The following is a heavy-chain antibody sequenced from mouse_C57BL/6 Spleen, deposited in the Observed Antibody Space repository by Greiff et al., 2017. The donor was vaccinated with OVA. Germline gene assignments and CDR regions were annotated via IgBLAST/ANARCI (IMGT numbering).Heavy chain of an antibody. D-gene: IGHD2-3*01. J-gene: IGHJ4*01. Sequence: QVQLQQPGAELVRPGSSVKLSCKASGYTFTSYWMHWVKQRPIQGLEWIGNIDPSDSETHYDQKFKDKATLTVDKSSSTAYMQLSSLTSEDSAVYYGARGGGWLLRYYAMDYWGQGTSVTVSS. CDR3: ARGGGWLLRYYAMDY. V-gene: IGHV1-52*01. CDR2: IDPSDSET. CDR1: GYTFTSYW.